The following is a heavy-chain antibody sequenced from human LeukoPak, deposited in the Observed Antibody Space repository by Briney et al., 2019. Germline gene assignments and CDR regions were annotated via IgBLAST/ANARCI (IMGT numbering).Heavy chain of an antibody. CDR1: GGSFSGYS. D-gene: IGHD3-10*01. CDR3: ARDRGGPSYFDY. J-gene: IGHJ4*02. CDR2: IYTSGIT. Sequence: SETLSLTCAVYGGSFSGYSWSWIRQPAGKGLEWIGRIYTSGITYYNPSLKSRVTMSVDTSKNQFSLKLNSVTAADTAVYYCARDRGGPSYFDYWGQGTLVTVSS. V-gene: IGHV4-4*07.